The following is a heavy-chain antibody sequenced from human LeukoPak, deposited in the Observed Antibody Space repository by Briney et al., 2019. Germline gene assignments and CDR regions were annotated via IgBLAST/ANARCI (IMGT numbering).Heavy chain of an antibody. D-gene: IGHD3-22*01. CDR3: ASHYDSSGYYSADY. Sequence: GGSLRLSCAASGFTVSSNYMSWVRQAPGKGLEWVSVIYSGGSTYYADSVKGRFTISRDNSKNTLYRQMNSLRAEDTAVYYCASHYDSSGYYSADYWGQGTLVTVSS. J-gene: IGHJ4*02. CDR1: GFTVSSNY. V-gene: IGHV3-53*01. CDR2: IYSGGST.